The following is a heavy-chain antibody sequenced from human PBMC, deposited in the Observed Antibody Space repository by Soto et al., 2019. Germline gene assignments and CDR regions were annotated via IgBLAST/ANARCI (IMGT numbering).Heavy chain of an antibody. D-gene: IGHD3-16*02. J-gene: IGHJ4*02. CDR3: AHTIVYDYVWGSYRYDMDY. CDR2: IDWDDDK. Sequence: SGPTLVNPTQTLTLTCTFSGFSLSTSSMCVSWIRQAPGKALEWLARIDWDDDKYYRTSLKTRLIISKDTSKNQVVLRLTNMDPVDTATYYCAHTIVYDYVWGSYRYDMDYWGQGTLVTVSS. CDR1: GFSLSTSSMC. V-gene: IGHV2-70*12.